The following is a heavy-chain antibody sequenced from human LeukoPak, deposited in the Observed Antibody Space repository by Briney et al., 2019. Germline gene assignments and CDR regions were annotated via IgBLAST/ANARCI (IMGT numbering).Heavy chain of an antibody. Sequence: ASVKVSCKASGGTFSSYAISWVRQAPGQGLEWMGWMNPNSGNTGYAQKFQGRVTITRNTSISTAYMELSSLRSEDTAVYYCARESYYDNRAEVDAFDIWGQGTMVTVSS. CDR1: GGTFSSYA. J-gene: IGHJ3*02. CDR2: MNPNSGNT. V-gene: IGHV1-8*03. CDR3: ARESYYDNRAEVDAFDI. D-gene: IGHD3-22*01.